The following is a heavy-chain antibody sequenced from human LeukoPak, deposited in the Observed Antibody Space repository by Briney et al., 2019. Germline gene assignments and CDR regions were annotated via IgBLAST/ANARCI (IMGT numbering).Heavy chain of an antibody. J-gene: IGHJ2*01. CDR2: ISSSGSTI. V-gene: IGHV3-48*03. CDR1: GFTFSSYE. CDR3: ARAAYSSTWYSRYFDL. Sequence: GGSLRLSCAASGFTFSSYEMNWVRQAPGEGLEWVSYISSSGSTIYYADSVKGRFTISRDNAKNSLYLQMNSLRAGDTAVYYCARAAYSSTWYSRYFDLWGRGTLVTVSS. D-gene: IGHD6-13*01.